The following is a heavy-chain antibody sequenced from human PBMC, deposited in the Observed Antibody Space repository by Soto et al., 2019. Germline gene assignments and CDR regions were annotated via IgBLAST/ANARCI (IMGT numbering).Heavy chain of an antibody. Sequence: QVQLQQWGAGLLKPSETLSLTCAVYGESFSVYYCSWIRQPPGKGLEWIGEINHSGTTNYNPSLKSRVTISIEKSKKQFALKLNSVTASDTARYYCASPGKYNNSPIDYWGQGTLVTVSS. CDR1: GESFSVYY. CDR3: ASPGKYNNSPIDY. D-gene: IGHD6-6*01. V-gene: IGHV4-34*01. J-gene: IGHJ4*02. CDR2: INHSGTT.